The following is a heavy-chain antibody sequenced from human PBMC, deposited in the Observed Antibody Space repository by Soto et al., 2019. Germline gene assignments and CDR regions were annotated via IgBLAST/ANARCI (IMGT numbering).Heavy chain of an antibody. CDR2: MSSDGGRI. CDR3: VKRRRGPNYDFFD. Sequence: PGGSLRLSCSASGFTFSIFSMHWVRQSPGKGLEYVSHMSSDGGRIYYADSVKGRFTISRDNSKNMLYLQMSSLRPDDSAVYYCVKRRRGPNYDFFDWGQGTQVTVSS. CDR1: GFTFSIFS. D-gene: IGHD3-3*01. J-gene: IGHJ4*02. V-gene: IGHV3-64D*06.